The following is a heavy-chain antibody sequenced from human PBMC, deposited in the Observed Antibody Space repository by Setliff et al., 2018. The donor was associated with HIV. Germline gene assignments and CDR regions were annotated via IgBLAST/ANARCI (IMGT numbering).Heavy chain of an antibody. CDR2: IIPVYHTT. CDR1: GGAFTSYA. V-gene: IGHV1-69*06. D-gene: IGHD4-17*01. J-gene: IGHJ5*02. Sequence: SVKVSCKASGGAFTSYAFSWVRQAPGQGREWMGRIIPVYHTTDYAPQFQGRVTKTADKSTSTVNMDVSNLRSDDTATYYCAPDFGDNGFDPWGQGTLVTVSS. CDR3: APDFGDNGFDP.